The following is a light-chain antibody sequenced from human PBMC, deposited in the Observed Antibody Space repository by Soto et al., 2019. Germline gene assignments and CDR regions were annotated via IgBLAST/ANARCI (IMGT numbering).Light chain of an antibody. Sequence: QSPLSQAASVSGCAGQSITISCTGSGGDIGAYNYVSWYQQHPGKAPKLLIHGVTRRPSGVSSRFSASKSAYTASLTISGLQAEDEANYYCSSCTSSYFYVFGPGTKVTVL. CDR3: SSCTSSYFYV. CDR1: GGDIGAYNY. J-gene: IGLJ1*01. CDR2: GVT. V-gene: IGLV2-14*01.